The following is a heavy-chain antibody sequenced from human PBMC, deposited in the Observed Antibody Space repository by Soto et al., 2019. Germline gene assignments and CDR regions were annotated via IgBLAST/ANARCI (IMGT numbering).Heavy chain of an antibody. V-gene: IGHV4-34*01. D-gene: IGHD2-2*01. CDR2: INHSGST. CDR3: ARGLCQPAPPYFHYFSTDV. Sequence: SETLSLTCAVYGGSFSGYYWSWIRQPPGKGLEWIGEINHSGSTNYNPSLKSRVTISVDTSKNQFSLKLSSVTAADTALYYCARGLCQPAPPYFHYFSTDVWGKG. J-gene: IGHJ6*03. CDR1: GGSFSGYY.